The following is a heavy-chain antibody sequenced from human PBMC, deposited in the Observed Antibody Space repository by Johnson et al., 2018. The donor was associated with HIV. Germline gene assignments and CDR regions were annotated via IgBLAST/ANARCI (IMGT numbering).Heavy chain of an antibody. V-gene: IGHV3-11*04. CDR2: ISSSGSTI. J-gene: IGHJ3*02. Sequence: QVQLVESGGGLVKPGGSLRLSCAASGFSFSDYYMSWIRQAPGKGLEWVSYISSSGSTIYYADFVKGRFTISRDNAKKSMYLQMNSLRAEDTALYYCARSSTPWGGDHVGYAFDIWGRGTMVTVSS. CDR3: ARSSTPWGGDHVGYAFDI. CDR1: GFSFSDYY. D-gene: IGHD4-17*01.